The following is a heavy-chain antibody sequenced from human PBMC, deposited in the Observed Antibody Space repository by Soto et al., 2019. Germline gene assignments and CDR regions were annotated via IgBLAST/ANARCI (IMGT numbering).Heavy chain of an antibody. CDR2: ISGSGGST. J-gene: IGHJ5*02. D-gene: IGHD6-19*01. V-gene: IGHV3-23*01. CDR3: AKKGPQQWLVRGWFDP. Sequence: LRLSCAASGFTFSSYAMSWVRQAPGKGLEWVSAISGSGGSTYYADSVKGRFTISRDNSKNTLYLQMNSLRAEDTAVYYCAKKGPQQWLVRGWFDPWGQGTLVTVAS. CDR1: GFTFSSYA.